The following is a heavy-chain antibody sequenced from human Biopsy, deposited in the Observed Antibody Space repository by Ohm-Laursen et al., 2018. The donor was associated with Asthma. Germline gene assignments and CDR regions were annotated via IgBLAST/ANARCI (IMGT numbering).Heavy chain of an antibody. Sequence: SMKVSCKASGGSFSNFAFSWVRQAPGHGLEWMGTILTKFDITSYAEKFQGRVTITADKSTSTTYMELSRLRSEDTAVYYCARSYDTDSYPVLVLDYWGQGTLVTVSS. CDR1: GGSFSNFA. J-gene: IGHJ4*02. CDR2: ILTKFDIT. V-gene: IGHV1-69*04. D-gene: IGHD3-22*01. CDR3: ARSYDTDSYPVLVLDY.